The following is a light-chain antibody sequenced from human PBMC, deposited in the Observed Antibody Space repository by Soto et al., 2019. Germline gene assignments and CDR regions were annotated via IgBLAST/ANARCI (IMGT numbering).Light chain of an antibody. J-gene: IGLJ1*01. CDR3: CTYAGSSTYV. CDR2: EVS. Sequence: QSALTQPASVSGSPGQSITISCTGTSSDVGYYNLVSWYQQHPGKAPKLMVYEVSKRPSGVSDRFSGSKSANTASLTISGLQAEDEADYYCCTYAGSSTYVFGTGTKVTVL. V-gene: IGLV2-23*02. CDR1: SSDVGYYNL.